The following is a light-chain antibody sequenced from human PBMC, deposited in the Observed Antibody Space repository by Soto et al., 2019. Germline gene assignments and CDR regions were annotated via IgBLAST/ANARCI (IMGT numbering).Light chain of an antibody. J-gene: IGKJ5*01. CDR1: LSLLHSNGYNY. Sequence: DIVMTQSPLSLPVAPGEPASISCRSSLSLLHSNGYNYLDWYLQKPGQSPQLLTYLGSNRASGVPDRFSGSGSGTDFTLKISRVEAEDVGVYYCMQARQPLTITFGQGTRLEIK. V-gene: IGKV2-28*01. CDR3: MQARQPLTIT. CDR2: LGS.